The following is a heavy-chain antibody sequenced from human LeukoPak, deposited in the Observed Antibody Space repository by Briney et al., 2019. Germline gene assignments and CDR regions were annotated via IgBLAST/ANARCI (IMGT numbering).Heavy chain of an antibody. J-gene: IGHJ4*02. V-gene: IGHV3-48*04. D-gene: IGHD2-15*01. CDR2: ISVSGGII. Sequence: GGSPRLSCVASGFGLSGSGMTWVRQAPGKGLEWISYISVSGGIIYYADSVRGRFTISRDNAKNSLYLQMNSLRAEDTAVYYCAKGGVVVVAATFDYWGQGTLVTVSS. CDR3: AKGGVVVVAATFDY. CDR1: GFGLSGSG.